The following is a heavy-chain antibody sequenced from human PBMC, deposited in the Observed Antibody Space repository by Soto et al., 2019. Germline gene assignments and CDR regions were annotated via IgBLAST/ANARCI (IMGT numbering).Heavy chain of an antibody. D-gene: IGHD2-2*01. CDR3: ARDYRPNIYWSSTSGYDAFDI. CDR2: ISSSSSYI. Sequence: GGSLRLSCAASGFTFSSYSMNWVRQAPGKGLEWVSSISSSSSYIYYADSVKGRFTISRDNAKNSLYLQMNSLRAEDTAWYYCARDYRPNIYWSSTSGYDAFDIWGQGTMVTVSS. CDR1: GFTFSSYS. J-gene: IGHJ3*02. V-gene: IGHV3-21*01.